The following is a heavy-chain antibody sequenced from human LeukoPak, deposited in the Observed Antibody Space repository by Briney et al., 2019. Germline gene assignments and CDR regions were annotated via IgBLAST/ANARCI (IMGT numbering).Heavy chain of an antibody. J-gene: IGHJ4*02. CDR2: ISGSGGST. Sequence: GGSLRLSCAASGFTFSSYAMSWVRQAPGKGLEWVSAISGSGGSTYYVDSVKGRFTISRDNSKNTLYLQMNSPRAEDTAVYYCAKEGRIAVAADFDYWGQGTLVTVSS. CDR3: AKEGRIAVAADFDY. V-gene: IGHV3-23*01. D-gene: IGHD6-19*01. CDR1: GFTFSSYA.